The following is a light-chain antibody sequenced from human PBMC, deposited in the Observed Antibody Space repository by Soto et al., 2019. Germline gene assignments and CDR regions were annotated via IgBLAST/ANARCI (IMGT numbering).Light chain of an antibody. V-gene: IGKV3-20*01. Sequence: EIVLTQSPGTLSLSPGERATLSCRASQSVSSSYLAWYQQKPGQAPRLLIYGASSRATGIPDRFSGSGSGTDFTLTISRLEPDDFAVYYCQQSGSSPRTFGQGTKLEIK. CDR1: QSVSSSY. J-gene: IGKJ2*01. CDR2: GAS. CDR3: QQSGSSPRT.